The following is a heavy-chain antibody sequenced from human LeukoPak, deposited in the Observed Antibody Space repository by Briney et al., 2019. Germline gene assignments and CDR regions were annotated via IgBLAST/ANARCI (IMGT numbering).Heavy chain of an antibody. D-gene: IGHD1-26*01. Sequence: SETLSLTCTVSGGSISSYYWSWIRQPPGKGLEWIVYIYYSGSTNYNPSLKSRVTISVDTSKNQFSLKLSSATAADTAVYYCARQELLPPYYYMDVWGKGTTVTVSS. J-gene: IGHJ6*03. CDR1: GGSISSYY. CDR3: ARQELLPPYYYMDV. CDR2: IYYSGST. V-gene: IGHV4-59*01.